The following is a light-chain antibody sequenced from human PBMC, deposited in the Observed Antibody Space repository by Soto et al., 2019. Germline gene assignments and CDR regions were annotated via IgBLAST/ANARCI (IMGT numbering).Light chain of an antibody. CDR3: QQYNSYPWT. Sequence: IQMTQSPSSLSTSVGDTVTITCRASQNIITFLDWYQQKPGQAPKLLIYAASSWQSGVTSRFSGSGSGTEFTLTISSLQSDDFAIYYCQQYNSYPWTFGPGTKVEIK. CDR2: AAS. CDR1: QNIITF. J-gene: IGKJ1*01. V-gene: IGKV1-16*01.